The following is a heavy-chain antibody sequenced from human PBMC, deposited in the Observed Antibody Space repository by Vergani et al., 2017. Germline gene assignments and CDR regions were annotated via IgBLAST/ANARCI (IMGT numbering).Heavy chain of an antibody. V-gene: IGHV1-69*13. Sequence: QVQLVQSGAEVKKPGSSVKVSCKASGGTFSSYAISWVRQAPGQGLEWMGRIIPIFGTANYAQKFQGRVTITADESTSTAYMELSSLRSEDTAVYYCARRHHGSGSYQHYYYYYGMDVWGQGTTVTVSS. J-gene: IGHJ6*02. D-gene: IGHD3-10*01. CDR2: IIPIFGTA. CDR1: GGTFSSYA. CDR3: ARRHHGSGSYQHYYYYYGMDV.